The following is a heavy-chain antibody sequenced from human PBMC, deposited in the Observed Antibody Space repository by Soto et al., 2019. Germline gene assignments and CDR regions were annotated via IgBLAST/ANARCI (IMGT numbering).Heavy chain of an antibody. V-gene: IGHV4-59*01. J-gene: IGHJ6*02. CDR3: ARGGQFSGWYVDYYYGMDV. Sequence: SETLSLTCTVSGGSISSYYWSWIRQPPGKGLEWIGHIYYSGSTNSNPSLKSRVTISVDTSKNQFSLKLSSVTAPDTAVDYCARGGQFSGWYVDYYYGMDVWGQGTTVTVSS. D-gene: IGHD6-19*01. CDR1: GGSISSYY. CDR2: IYYSGST.